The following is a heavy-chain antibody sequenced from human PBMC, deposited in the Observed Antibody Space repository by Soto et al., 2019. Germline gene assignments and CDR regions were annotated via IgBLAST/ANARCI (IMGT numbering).Heavy chain of an antibody. CDR3: AKGIVVVPAAIEKGIYYYYGMDV. CDR2: ISGSGGST. Sequence: GGSLRLSCAASGFTFSSYAMSWVRQAPGKGLEWVSAISGSGGSTYYADSVKGRFTISRDNSKNTRYLQMNSLRAEDTAVYYCAKGIVVVPAAIEKGIYYYYGMDVWGQGTTVTVSS. J-gene: IGHJ6*02. CDR1: GFTFSSYA. V-gene: IGHV3-23*01. D-gene: IGHD2-2*01.